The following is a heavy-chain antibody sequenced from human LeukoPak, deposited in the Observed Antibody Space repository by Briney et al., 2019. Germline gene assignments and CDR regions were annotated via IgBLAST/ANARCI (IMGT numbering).Heavy chain of an antibody. D-gene: IGHD6-13*01. CDR2: ICPGDSDT. V-gene: IGHV5-51*01. J-gene: IGHJ6*03. CDR1: GYSFTSYW. CDR3: ARQGGAAEYYYYYMDV. Sequence: ESLKISCKGSGYSFTSYWIGWVRQMPGKGLEWMGIICPGDSDTRYSPSFQGQVTISADKSISTAYLQWSSLKASDTAMYYCARQGGAAEYYYYYMDVWGKGTTVTVSS.